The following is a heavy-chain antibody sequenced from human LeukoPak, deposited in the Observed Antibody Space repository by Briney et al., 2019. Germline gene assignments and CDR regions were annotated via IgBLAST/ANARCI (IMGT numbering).Heavy chain of an antibody. CDR1: GFTFSSYW. Sequence: GGSLRLSCAASGFTFSSYWMSWVRQAPGKGLEWVANIKQDGSEKYYVDSVKGRFTISRDNAKNSLYLQMNSLRAEDTAVYYCARERYYYDSSGYQIPNFDFWGQGTLVTVSS. D-gene: IGHD3-22*01. CDR3: ARERYYYDSSGYQIPNFDF. J-gene: IGHJ4*02. CDR2: IKQDGSEK. V-gene: IGHV3-7*01.